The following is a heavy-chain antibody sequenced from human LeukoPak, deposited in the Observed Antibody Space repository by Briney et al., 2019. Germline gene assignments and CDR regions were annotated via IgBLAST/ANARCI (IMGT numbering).Heavy chain of an antibody. D-gene: IGHD3-10*01. CDR3: AKASDGSGSPNTFDY. J-gene: IGHJ4*02. CDR1: GLTFSNYA. V-gene: IGHV3-23*01. Sequence: GGSLRLSCAASGLTFSNYAMSWVRQAPGKGLEWVSALSDSGGSTYYADSVKGRFTISRDNSKNTLYLQMNSLRAEDTAVYYCAKASDGSGSPNTFDYWGQGTLVTVSS. CDR2: LSDSGGST.